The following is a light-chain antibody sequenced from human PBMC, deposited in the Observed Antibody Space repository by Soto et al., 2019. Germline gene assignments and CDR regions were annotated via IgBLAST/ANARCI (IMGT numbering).Light chain of an antibody. CDR2: EVS. J-gene: IGLJ2*01. V-gene: IGLV2-23*02. CDR1: SSDVGSYNL. Sequence: QSVLTQPASVSGSHGQSITISCTGTSSDVGSYNLVSWYQQHPGKAPKLMIYEVSKRPSGVSNRFSGSKSGNTASLTISGLQAEDEADYYCCVSAGSSRYVVFGGGTKVTVL. CDR3: CVSAGSSRYVV.